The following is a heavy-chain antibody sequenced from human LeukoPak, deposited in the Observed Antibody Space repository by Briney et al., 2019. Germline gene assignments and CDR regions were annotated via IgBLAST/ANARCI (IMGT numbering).Heavy chain of an antibody. Sequence: PSETLSLTCTVSGGSIGRGDYYWSWIRQPPGKGLEWIGYIYYSGGTYYNPSLKSRVTISVDTSKNQFSLKLSSVTAADTAVYYCARDPVTTVTTFDYWGQGTLVTVSS. CDR2: IYYSGGT. V-gene: IGHV4-30-4*08. CDR3: ARDPVTTVTTFDY. CDR1: GGSIGRGDYY. D-gene: IGHD4-17*01. J-gene: IGHJ4*02.